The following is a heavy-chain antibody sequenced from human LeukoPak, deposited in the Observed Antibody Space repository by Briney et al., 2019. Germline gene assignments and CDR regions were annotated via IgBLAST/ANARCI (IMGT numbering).Heavy chain of an antibody. CDR3: ARGNYHAMDV. V-gene: IGHV3-74*01. CDR1: GFTFSNYW. CDR2: IKGDGSST. Sequence: GGSLRLSCAASGFTFSNYWMHWVRQTPGEGLVCVSLIKGDGSSTTYADSVKGRFTISRDNAKNTVYLQMNSLRAEDTAVYYCARGNYHAMDVWGQGTTVTVSS. J-gene: IGHJ6*02.